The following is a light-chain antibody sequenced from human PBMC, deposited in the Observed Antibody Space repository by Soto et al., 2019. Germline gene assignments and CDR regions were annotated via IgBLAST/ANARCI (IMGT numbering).Light chain of an antibody. CDR2: GAS. J-gene: IGKJ5*01. CDR3: QQYTGPPTT. Sequence: EIVLTQSPDTLSLSPGERATLSCRASQSVSSNYLAWYQQIPGQAPRPLIYGASSRVPGIPDRFSGSGSGTDFTLTITRLEPEDSAVYFCQQYTGPPTTFGQGTRLEIK. V-gene: IGKV3-20*01. CDR1: QSVSSNY.